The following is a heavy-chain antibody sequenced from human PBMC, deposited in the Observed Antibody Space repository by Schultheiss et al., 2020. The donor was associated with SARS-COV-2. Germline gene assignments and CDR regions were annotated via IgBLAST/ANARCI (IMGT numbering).Heavy chain of an antibody. J-gene: IGHJ4*02. CDR2: ISHSGYI. D-gene: IGHD1-1*01. CDR1: GGSISPYY. V-gene: IGHV4-59*08. CDR3: ARRRDWNDVFDY. Sequence: SQTLSLTCAVSGGSISPYYWSWVRQFPGKGLEWIGYISHSGYINYNPSLKSRVTISANTSKNQFSLKLTSVTAADTAVYYCARRRDWNDVFDYWGQGTLVTVSS.